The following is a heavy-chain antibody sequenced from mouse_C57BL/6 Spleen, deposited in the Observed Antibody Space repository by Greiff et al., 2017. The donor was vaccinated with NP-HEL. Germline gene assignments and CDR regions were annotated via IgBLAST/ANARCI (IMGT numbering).Heavy chain of an antibody. J-gene: IGHJ2*01. Sequence: VQLQQSGPELVKPGASVKISCKASGYSFTDYNMNWVKQSNGKSLEWIGVINPNYGTTSYNQKFKGKATLTVDQSSSTAYMQLNSLTSEDSAVYYCARLRITTVVATEYYFDYWGQGTTLTVSS. V-gene: IGHV1-39*01. CDR1: GYSFTDYN. D-gene: IGHD1-1*01. CDR2: INPNYGTT. CDR3: ARLRITTVVATEYYFDY.